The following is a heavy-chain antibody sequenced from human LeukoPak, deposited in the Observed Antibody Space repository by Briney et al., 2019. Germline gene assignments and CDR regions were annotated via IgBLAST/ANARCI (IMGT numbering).Heavy chain of an antibody. CDR3: ARVPAGTVSLGY. J-gene: IGHJ4*02. D-gene: IGHD6-19*01. CDR1: GHTFTGYY. V-gene: IGHV1-2*02. CDR2: INPNSGGT. Sequence: ASVKVSCKASGHTFTGYYMHWVRQAPGQGLEWMGWINPNSGGTNYAQKFQGRVTMTRDTSISTAYMELGRLRSDDTAVYYCARVPAGTVSLGYWGQGTLVTVSS.